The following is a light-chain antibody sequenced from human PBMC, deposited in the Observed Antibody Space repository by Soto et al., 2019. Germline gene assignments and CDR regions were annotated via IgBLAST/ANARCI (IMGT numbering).Light chain of an antibody. J-gene: IGKJ2*01. CDR3: QQYTTSPPAYT. V-gene: IGKV3-20*01. CDR1: QSVSSSY. CDR2: GAS. Sequence: EIALTQSPGTLSLSPGERATLSCRASQSVSSSYLAWYQQKPGQAPRLLIYGASSRATGVPDRFSGSGSGTDFTLTISRLEPEDFAVYYCQQYTTSPPAYTFGQGTKLEIK.